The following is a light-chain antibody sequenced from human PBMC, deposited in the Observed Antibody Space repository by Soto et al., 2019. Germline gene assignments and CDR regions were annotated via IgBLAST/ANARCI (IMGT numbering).Light chain of an antibody. CDR2: KVS. V-gene: IGKV2-30*01. CDR3: MQGTYWPYT. CDR1: QSLVSSDGNTF. J-gene: IGKJ2*01. Sequence: DVVMTQSPLSLPVTLGHPASISCRSSQSLVSSDGNTFLNWFQQRPGQSPRRLIYKVSIRDSGVPDRFSGSGSDTDFTLKISGVEAEDVGVYYCMQGTYWPYTFGQGTKLEIK.